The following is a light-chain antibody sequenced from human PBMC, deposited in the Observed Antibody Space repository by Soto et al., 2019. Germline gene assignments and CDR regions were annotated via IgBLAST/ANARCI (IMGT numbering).Light chain of an antibody. CDR3: QHYNSYSEA. CDR1: QTISSW. V-gene: IGKV1-5*03. Sequence: DIQMTQSPSTLSESVGDRVTITCRASQTISSWLAWYQQKPGKAPKLLIYKASTIKSGVPSRFSGSGSGTEFTLTISSLQPDDFATYYCQHYNSYSEAFGQGTKVELK. J-gene: IGKJ1*01. CDR2: KAS.